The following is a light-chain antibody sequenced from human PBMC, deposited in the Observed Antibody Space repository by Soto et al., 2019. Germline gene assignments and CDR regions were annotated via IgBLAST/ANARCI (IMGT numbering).Light chain of an antibody. CDR1: SSNIGNNA. CDR3: AAWGDNLNGWV. V-gene: IGLV1-44*01. CDR2: DNI. J-gene: IGLJ3*02. Sequence: QSVLTQPPSASGTPGQRVTISCSGSSSNIGNNAVNWYQQFPGTAPKLLIYDNIQRPSGVPDRFSGSKSGTSASLAISGLQSEDEADYDCAAWGDNLNGWVFGGGTKLTVL.